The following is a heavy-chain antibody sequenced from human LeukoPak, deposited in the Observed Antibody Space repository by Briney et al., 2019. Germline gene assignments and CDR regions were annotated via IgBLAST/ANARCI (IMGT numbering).Heavy chain of an antibody. CDR3: ARLISPAGGPLDY. CDR2: IYYSGST. CDR1: GGSISSSSYY. V-gene: IGHV4-39*01. J-gene: IGHJ4*02. Sequence: SETLSLTCTVSGGSISSSSYYWGWIRQPPGKGLEWIGSIYYSGSTYYNPSLKSRVTISVDTSKNQFSPKLSSVTAADTAVYYCARLISPAGGPLDYWGQGTLVTVSS. D-gene: IGHD2-15*01.